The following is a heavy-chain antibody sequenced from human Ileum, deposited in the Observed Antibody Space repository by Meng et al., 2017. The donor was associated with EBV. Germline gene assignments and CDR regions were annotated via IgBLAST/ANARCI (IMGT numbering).Heavy chain of an antibody. D-gene: IGHD3-16*01. CDR1: GGSVSIVSYP. V-gene: IGHV4-61*01. CDR2: TYGSYIT. J-gene: IGHJ4*02. Sequence: QVQLPESGPGLVTPTRTCPFPGTGLGGSVSIVSYPRSWIRQSPGRGREWIGHTYGSYITYSPSFQSRVTISIATAKNQLFLKLTSVTAADTAMYYCAYYRVGRGGVGSWGQGTLVTVSS. CDR3: AYYRVGRGGVGS.